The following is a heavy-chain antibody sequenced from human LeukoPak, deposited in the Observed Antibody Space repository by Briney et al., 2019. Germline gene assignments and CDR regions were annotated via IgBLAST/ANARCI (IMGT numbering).Heavy chain of an antibody. Sequence: GGSLRLSCAASGFTFSSYAMSWVRQAPGKGLEWVSAITGSGGRTYYADSVKGRFTISRDNSKNTLYLQMNSLRAEDTAVYYCAKDSSSWYHNPISWFDPWGQGTLVTVSS. CDR2: ITGSGGRT. J-gene: IGHJ5*02. CDR3: AKDSSSWYHNPISWFDP. CDR1: GFTFSSYA. V-gene: IGHV3-23*01. D-gene: IGHD6-13*01.